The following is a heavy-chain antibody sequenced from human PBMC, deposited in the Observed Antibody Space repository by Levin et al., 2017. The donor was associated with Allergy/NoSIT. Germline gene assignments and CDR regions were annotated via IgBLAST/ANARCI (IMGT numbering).Heavy chain of an antibody. CDR3: VRCHGYNRYRSLNDAYDI. CDR2: IYSDDSDT. D-gene: IGHD5-24*01. J-gene: IGHJ3*02. V-gene: IGHV5-51*01. Sequence: GESLKISCQGSGYNFTTYWIGWVRQMPGKGLEWMGIIYSDDSDTRYSPSFQGQVTISADKSISTAYLQWSSLKASDTAMYYRVRCHGYNRYRSLNDAYDIWGQGTMVTVSP. CDR1: GYNFTTYW.